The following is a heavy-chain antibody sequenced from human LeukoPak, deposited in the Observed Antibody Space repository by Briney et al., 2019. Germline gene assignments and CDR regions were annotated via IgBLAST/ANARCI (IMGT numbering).Heavy chain of an antibody. D-gene: IGHD3-10*01. CDR2: IYHSGST. V-gene: IGHV4-38-2*02. Sequence: PSETLSLTCAVSGYSISNDYYWGWVRQPPGKGLEWIGNIYHSGSTYKNPSLKSRLTMSLDTSKNQFSLKLSSVTAADTAVYYCARDFRYGSGSYYNPPGFDPWGQGTLVTVSP. CDR3: ARDFRYGSGSYYNPPGFDP. CDR1: GYSISNDYY. J-gene: IGHJ5*02.